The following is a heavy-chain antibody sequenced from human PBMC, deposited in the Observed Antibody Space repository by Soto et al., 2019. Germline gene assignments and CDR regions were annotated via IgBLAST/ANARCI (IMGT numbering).Heavy chain of an antibody. J-gene: IGHJ4*02. Sequence: PGESLRLSCAASGFTFSTFNMNWVRQAPGKGLEWVSSITNSAYTSYADSVKGRFTISRDNAKNSLYLQMNSLRAEDTAVYYCGLYDALFFDFWGQGALVTVSS. CDR1: GFTFSTFN. CDR3: GLYDALFFDF. CDR2: ITNSAYT. D-gene: IGHD2-8*01. V-gene: IGHV3-21*01.